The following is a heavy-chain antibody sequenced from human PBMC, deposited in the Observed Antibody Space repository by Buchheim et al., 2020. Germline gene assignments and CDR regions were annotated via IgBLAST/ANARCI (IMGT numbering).Heavy chain of an antibody. CDR1: GFTVSSNY. D-gene: IGHD3-22*01. CDR2: IYSGGST. J-gene: IGHJ3*01. Sequence: EVQLVESGGGLVQPGGSLRLSCAASGFTVSSNYMSWVRQAPGKGLEWVSVIYSGGSTYYADSAKGRFTISRDNSKNTLYLQMNSLRAEDTAVYYCARDLAAYYYDSSGLPYFWGQGT. V-gene: IGHV3-66*01. CDR3: ARDLAAYYYDSSGLPYF.